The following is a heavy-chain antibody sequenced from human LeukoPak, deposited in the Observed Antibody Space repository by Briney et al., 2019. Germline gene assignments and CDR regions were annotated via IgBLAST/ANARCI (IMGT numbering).Heavy chain of an antibody. CDR3: AKDIGYNGNSGIDY. V-gene: IGHV3-9*01. D-gene: IGHD4-23*01. CDR2: VSWNSGSI. Sequence: GGSLRLSCAASGFTFDDYAMHWVRQAPGKGLEWVSGVSWNSGSIDYADSVKGRFTISRDNAKNSLYLQMNSLKPEDTALYYCAKDIGYNGNSGIDYWGQGTLVTVSS. CDR1: GFTFDDYA. J-gene: IGHJ4*02.